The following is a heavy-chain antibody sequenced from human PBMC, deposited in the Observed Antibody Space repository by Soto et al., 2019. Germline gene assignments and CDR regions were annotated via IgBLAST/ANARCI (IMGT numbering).Heavy chain of an antibody. V-gene: IGHV4-34*01. Sequence: SETLSLTCAAYGGSFSGHYCSWVRQTPGKGLEWIGEINYSKTTNYNPSLESPVTMSVDSFKNQCTLKVTSVTAEDTAVYYCARDRAETGNYAALSIDWGQGTLVTVSS. D-gene: IGHD1-7*01. CDR2: INYSKTT. CDR3: ARDRAETGNYAALSID. J-gene: IGHJ4*02. CDR1: GGSFSGHY.